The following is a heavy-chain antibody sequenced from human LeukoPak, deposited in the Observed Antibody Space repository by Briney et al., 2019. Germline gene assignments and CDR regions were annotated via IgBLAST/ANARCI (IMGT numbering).Heavy chain of an antibody. D-gene: IGHD4-17*01. Sequence: PGGSLRLSCAASGFTVCSNYMSWVRQAPGKGLEWVSVIYSGGSTYYADSVKGRFTISRDNSKNTLYLQMNSLRAEDTAVYYCARTPDYGDYFDYWGQGTLVTVSS. CDR3: ARTPDYGDYFDY. CDR1: GFTVCSNY. CDR2: IYSGGST. V-gene: IGHV3-53*01. J-gene: IGHJ4*02.